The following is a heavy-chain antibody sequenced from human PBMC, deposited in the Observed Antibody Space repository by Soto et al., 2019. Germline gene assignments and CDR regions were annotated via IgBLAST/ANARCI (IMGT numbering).Heavy chain of an antibody. D-gene: IGHD2-15*01. CDR3: AEVLIVWCQLPTHNCFDS. CDR1: GYTFTSYY. V-gene: IGHV1-46*01. J-gene: IGHJ5*01. CDR2: IRPSGGST. Sequence: GASVKVSCKASGYTFTSYYMHWVRQAPGQGLEWMGIIRPSGGSTTYAQKFQGRVTMTRDTSTSTVYMELSSLRSEDTAVYYCAEVLIVWCQLPTHNCFDSWGEGNLVTVSS.